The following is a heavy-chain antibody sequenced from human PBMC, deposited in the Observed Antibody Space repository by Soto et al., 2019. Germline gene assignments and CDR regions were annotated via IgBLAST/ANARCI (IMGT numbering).Heavy chain of an antibody. Sequence: QVQLVQSGAEVKKPGASVEVSCKASGYTFTSYAMHWVRQAPGQRLQWMGWINAGNGNTKYSQKFQGRVTITRDTSASTAYMELSSLRSEDTAVYYCARDFGCSGGSCYLRDWYFDLWGRGTLVTVSS. CDR3: ARDFGCSGGSCYLRDWYFDL. D-gene: IGHD2-15*01. CDR2: INAGNGNT. CDR1: GYTFTSYA. J-gene: IGHJ2*01. V-gene: IGHV1-3*01.